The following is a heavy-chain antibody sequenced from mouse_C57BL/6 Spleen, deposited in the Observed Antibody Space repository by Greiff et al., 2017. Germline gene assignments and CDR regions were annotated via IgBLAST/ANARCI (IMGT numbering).Heavy chain of an antibody. J-gene: IGHJ4*01. CDR1: GYTFTSYW. Sequence: QVQLQQPGAELVKPGASVKMSCKASGYTFTSYWITWVKQRPGQGLEWIGDIYPGSGSTNYNEKFKSKATLTVDTSSSTAYMQLSSLTSEDSAVYYCARRGSYPDCAMDYWGQGTSVTVSS. D-gene: IGHD1-1*02. CDR3: ARRGSYPDCAMDY. CDR2: IYPGSGST. V-gene: IGHV1-55*01.